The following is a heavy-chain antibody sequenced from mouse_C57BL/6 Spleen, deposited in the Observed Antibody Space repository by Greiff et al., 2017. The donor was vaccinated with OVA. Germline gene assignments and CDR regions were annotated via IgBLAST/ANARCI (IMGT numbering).Heavy chain of an antibody. Sequence: EVHLVESGGGLVQPGGSLSLSCAASGFTFTDYYMSWVRQPPGKALEWLGFIRNKANGYTTEYSASVKGRFTSSSDNSQSILYLQMNALRADDIATYSCAISIYYGNDWYFDVWGTGTTVTVSS. D-gene: IGHD2-1*01. CDR1: GFTFTDYY. J-gene: IGHJ1*03. CDR3: AISIYYGNDWYFDV. V-gene: IGHV7-3*01. CDR2: IRNKANGYTT.